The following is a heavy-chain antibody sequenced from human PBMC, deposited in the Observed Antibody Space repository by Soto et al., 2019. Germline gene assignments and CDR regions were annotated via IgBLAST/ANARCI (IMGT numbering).Heavy chain of an antibody. CDR3: ARVLTPVSPLSS. D-gene: IGHD1-26*01. Sequence: GASVNVSCKASGGTFSSYAISWVRQAPGQGLEWMGGIIPIFGTANYAQKFQGRVTITADESTSTAYMELSSLRSEDTAVYYCARVLTPVSPLSSWGQGTMVTVSS. J-gene: IGHJ3*01. CDR1: GGTFSSYA. V-gene: IGHV1-69*13. CDR2: IIPIFGTA.